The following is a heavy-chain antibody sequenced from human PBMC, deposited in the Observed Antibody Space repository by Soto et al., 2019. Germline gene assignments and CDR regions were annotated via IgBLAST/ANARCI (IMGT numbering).Heavy chain of an antibody. J-gene: IGHJ4*02. D-gene: IGHD3-9*01. CDR3: AHRGELLTGFSY. CDR2: IFSIDEK. Sequence: SGPTLVNPTETLTLTCTVSGFSLNSARMGVSWIRQPPGKALEWLAHIFSIDEKSYSTSLRSRLTISKDTSKSQVVLTMTNVDPVDTATYYCAHRGELLTGFSYWGQGTLVTVSS. CDR1: GFSLNSARMG. V-gene: IGHV2-26*01.